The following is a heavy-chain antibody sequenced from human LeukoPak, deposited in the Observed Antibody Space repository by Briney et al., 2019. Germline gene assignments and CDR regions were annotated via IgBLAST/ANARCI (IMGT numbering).Heavy chain of an antibody. J-gene: IGHJ4*02. D-gene: IGHD4-17*01. V-gene: IGHV4-61*02. CDR3: ARSIYGDYVGDY. Sequence: SETLSLTCTVSGGSISSGSYYWSWIRQPAGKGLEWIGRIYTSGSTNYNPSLKSRVTISVDTSKNQFSLKLSSVTAADTAVYYCARSIYGDYVGDYWGQGTLVTVSS. CDR2: IYTSGST. CDR1: GGSISSGSYY.